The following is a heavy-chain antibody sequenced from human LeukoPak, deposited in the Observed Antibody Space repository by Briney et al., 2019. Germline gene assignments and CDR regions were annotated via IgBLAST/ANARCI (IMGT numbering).Heavy chain of an antibody. CDR3: AWRIVGATGFDY. J-gene: IGHJ4*02. V-gene: IGHV1-2*02. D-gene: IGHD1-26*01. CDR2: INPNSGGT. Sequence: GASVKVSCKASGYTFTGYYMHWVRQAPGQGLEWRGWINPNSGGTNYAQKFQGRVTMARDTSISTAYMELSRLRSDDPAGCYCAWRIVGATGFDYWGQGALVTVSS. CDR1: GYTFTGYY.